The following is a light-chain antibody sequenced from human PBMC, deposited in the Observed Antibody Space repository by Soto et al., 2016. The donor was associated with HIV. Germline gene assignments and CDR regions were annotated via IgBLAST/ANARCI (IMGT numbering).Light chain of an antibody. Sequence: DIQLTQSPSFLSASVGDRVTITCRASQGISSYLAWYQQKPGKAPNLLIYTASTLQSGVPSRFSGSGSGTEFTLTISSLQPEDFATYYREQLNSYPLTFGGGTKVEIK. CDR1: QGISSY. CDR3: EQLNSYPLT. J-gene: IGKJ4*01. V-gene: IGKV1-9*01. CDR2: TAS.